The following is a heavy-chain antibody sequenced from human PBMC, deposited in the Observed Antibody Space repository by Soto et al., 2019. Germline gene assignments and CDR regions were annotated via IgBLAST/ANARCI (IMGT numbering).Heavy chain of an antibody. V-gene: IGHV4-59*01. Sequence: SETLSLTCTVSGGYISSYYWSWIRQPPGKGLEWIGYIYYSGSTNYNPSLKSRVTISVDTSKNQFSLKLSSVTAADTAVYYCARLQRGYSYGQKGYSFDYWGQGTLVTVS. D-gene: IGHD5-18*01. CDR3: ARLQRGYSYGQKGYSFDY. CDR2: IYYSGST. J-gene: IGHJ4*02. CDR1: GGYISSYY.